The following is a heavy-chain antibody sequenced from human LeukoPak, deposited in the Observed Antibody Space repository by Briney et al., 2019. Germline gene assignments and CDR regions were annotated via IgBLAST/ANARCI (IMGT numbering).Heavy chain of an antibody. CDR2: IYPGDSDT. Sequence: GESLKISCKGSGYSFTSYWIGWVRQMPGKGLEWMGIIYPGDSDTRYSPSFRGQVTISADKSISTAYLQWSSLKASDTAMYYCARQIRYSSGWFRAEDYYYYMDVWGKGTTVTVSS. V-gene: IGHV5-51*01. CDR3: ARQIRYSSGWFRAEDYYYYMDV. D-gene: IGHD6-19*01. CDR1: GYSFTSYW. J-gene: IGHJ6*03.